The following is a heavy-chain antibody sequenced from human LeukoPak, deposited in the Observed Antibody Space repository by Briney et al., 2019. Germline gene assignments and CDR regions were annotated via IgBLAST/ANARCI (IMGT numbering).Heavy chain of an antibody. J-gene: IGHJ4*02. CDR2: ISYDGSNK. CDR1: GFTFSSYA. CDR3: ASDVGYCSSTSCPSFDY. V-gene: IGHV3-30-3*01. Sequence: RAGGSLRLSCAASGFTFSSYAMHWVRQAPGKGLEWVAVISYDGSNKYYADSVKGRFTISRDNSKDTLYLQMNSLRAEDTAVYYCASDVGYCSSTSCPSFDYWGQGTLVTVSS. D-gene: IGHD2-2*01.